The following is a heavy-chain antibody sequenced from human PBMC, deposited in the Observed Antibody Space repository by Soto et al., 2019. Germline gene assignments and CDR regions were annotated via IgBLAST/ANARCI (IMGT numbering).Heavy chain of an antibody. CDR1: GFTFSSYS. V-gene: IGHV3-21*01. J-gene: IGHJ5*02. CDR3: ARTAVGYHCSSTSCPSSGFDP. CDR2: ISSSSSYI. Sequence: GGSLRLSCAASGFTFSSYSMNWVRQAPGKGLEWVSSISSSSSYIHYADSVKGRFTISRDNAKNSLYLQMNSLRAEDTAVYYCARTAVGYHCSSTSCPSSGFDPWGQGTLVTVSS. D-gene: IGHD2-2*01.